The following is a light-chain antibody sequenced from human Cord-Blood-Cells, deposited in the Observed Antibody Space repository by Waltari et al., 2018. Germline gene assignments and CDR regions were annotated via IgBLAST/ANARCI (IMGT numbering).Light chain of an antibody. J-gene: IGLJ2*01. V-gene: IGLV2-14*01. CDR3: SSYTSSSTLVV. Sequence: QSALTQPASVSGSPGQSITISCTGTSSDVGGYNYVSWYPQHPGKAPKLIIYDVSNRPSGVSNRFSGSKSGNTASLTISGLQAEDEADYYCSSYTSSSTLVVFGGGTKLTVL. CDR1: SSDVGGYNY. CDR2: DVS.